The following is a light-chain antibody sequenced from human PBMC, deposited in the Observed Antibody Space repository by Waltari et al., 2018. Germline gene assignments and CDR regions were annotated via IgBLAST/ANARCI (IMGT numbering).Light chain of an antibody. J-gene: IGLJ2*01. Sequence: QSALTQPASVSGSPGQSITIPCTGTSSDVGTYNLFSWYQHHPGKAPKLMIYASTKRPSGVSNRFSGSKSGNTASLTISGLQAEDEADYYCCSFAGSSPHVVFGGGTKLTVL. CDR3: CSFAGSSPHVV. CDR2: AST. V-gene: IGLV2-23*01. CDR1: SSDVGTYNL.